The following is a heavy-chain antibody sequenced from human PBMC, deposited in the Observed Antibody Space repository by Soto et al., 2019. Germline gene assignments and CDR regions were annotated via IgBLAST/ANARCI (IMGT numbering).Heavy chain of an antibody. CDR3: ARDRNDYGTFDL. J-gene: IGHJ5*02. CDR1: GGSIRNYY. D-gene: IGHD4-17*01. V-gene: IGHV4-59*01. Sequence: PSETLSLTCTVSGGSIRNYYWSWIRQPPGKGLEWIGYIHYSGNTNYNPSLKSRVSFSVDTSKNQFSLKLTSVTAADTAVYYCARDRNDYGTFDLWGQGSLVTVSS. CDR2: IHYSGNT.